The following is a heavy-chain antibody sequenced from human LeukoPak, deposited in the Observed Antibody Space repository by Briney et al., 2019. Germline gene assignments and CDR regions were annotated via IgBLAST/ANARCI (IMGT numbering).Heavy chain of an antibody. J-gene: IGHJ3*02. Sequence: GASVKVSCKASGYTFSGYYIHWVRQAPGQGLEWMGRIIPKSGDSKYTQKFQGRVAMTRDTSITTAYMELTRLTSDDTAVYFCARSGSGSSWHGGTMWSFDIWGQGTLVTVSS. D-gene: IGHD6-13*01. CDR3: ARSGSGSSWHGGTMWSFDI. CDR1: GYTFSGYY. V-gene: IGHV1-2*06. CDR2: IIPKSGDS.